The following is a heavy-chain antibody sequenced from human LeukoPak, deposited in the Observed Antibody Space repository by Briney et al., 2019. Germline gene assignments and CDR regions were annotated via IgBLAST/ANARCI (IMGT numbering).Heavy chain of an antibody. Sequence: SETLSLTCTVSGGSISSYNWSWIRKPPGKGVEWIGYIYYRGSTNYNPSLKSRVTISVEMSKSQFYLKLIFLTAVDTAVYYFARALILHYWGGRTLVTVSS. J-gene: IGHJ4*02. CDR2: IYYRGST. CDR1: GGSISSYN. CDR3: ARALILHY. V-gene: IGHV4-59*01.